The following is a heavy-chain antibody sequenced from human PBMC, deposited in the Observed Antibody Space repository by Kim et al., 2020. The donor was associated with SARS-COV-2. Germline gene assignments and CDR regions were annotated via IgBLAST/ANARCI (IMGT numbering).Heavy chain of an antibody. V-gene: IGHV4-34*01. CDR1: GGSFNDYS. D-gene: IGHD1-1*01. CDR2: VYHRGST. CDR3: AGPRNLYWYFDL. Sequence: SETLSLTCAVYGGSFNDYSWSWIRQPPRKGLEWIGEVYHRGSTNYNPSLKSRVTISIDMSRNQFSLKLTSVTAADTAVYYCAGPRNLYWYFDLWGRGTLVTVSS. J-gene: IGHJ2*01.